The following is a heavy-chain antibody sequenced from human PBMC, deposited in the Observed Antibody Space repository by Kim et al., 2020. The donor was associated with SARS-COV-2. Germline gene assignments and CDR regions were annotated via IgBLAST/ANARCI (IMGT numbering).Heavy chain of an antibody. CDR2: TYYRSKWYT. CDR1: GDSVSSSTAA. CDR3: ASGTGTFDS. J-gene: IGHJ4*02. V-gene: IGHV6-1*01. Sequence: SQTLSLTCVISGDSVSSSTAAWNWFRQSPSRGLEWLGRTYYRSKWYTDYVASVKSRIIINADTSKNRFSLQINSVTAEDTAVYYCASGTGTFDSWGQGTL. D-gene: IGHD1-7*01.